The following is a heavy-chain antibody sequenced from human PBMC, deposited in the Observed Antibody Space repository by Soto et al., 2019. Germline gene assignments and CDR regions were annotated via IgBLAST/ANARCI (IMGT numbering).Heavy chain of an antibody. CDR3: ARDGIGETVFRGYLDY. Sequence: GGSLRLSCAASGFTFSSYAMSWVRQAPGKGLEWVSAISGSGGSTYYADSVKGRFTISRDNSKNTLYLQMNSLRAEDTAVYYCARDGIGETVFRGYLDYWGRGTVVTGSS. CDR1: GFTFSSYA. J-gene: IGHJ4*02. V-gene: IGHV3-23*01. CDR2: ISGSGGST. D-gene: IGHD2-21*01.